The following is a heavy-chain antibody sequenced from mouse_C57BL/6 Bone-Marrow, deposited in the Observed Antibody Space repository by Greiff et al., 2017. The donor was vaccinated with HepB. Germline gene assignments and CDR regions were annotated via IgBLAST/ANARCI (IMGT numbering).Heavy chain of an antibody. CDR3: ASKGILRLRRGYFDD. CDR1: GYAFTNYL. J-gene: IGHJ1*03. D-gene: IGHD2-2*01. CDR2: INPGSGDT. V-gene: IGHV1-54*01. Sequence: VLLVESGAELVRPGTSVKVSCKASGYAFTNYLIDWVKQRPGQGLEWIGAINPGSGDTNYNEKFKGKATLTADKSSSTAYMQLISLTSEDSAVYFGASKGILRLRRGYFDDWGTGTTVTVSS.